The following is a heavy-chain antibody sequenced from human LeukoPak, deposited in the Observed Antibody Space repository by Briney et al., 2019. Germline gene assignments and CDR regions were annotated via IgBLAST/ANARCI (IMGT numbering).Heavy chain of an antibody. D-gene: IGHD6-19*01. J-gene: IGHJ4*02. CDR3: ARWPSSGPDY. V-gene: IGHV3-11*06. CDR1: GFTFSDYY. CDR2: ISSSSRNYT. Sequence: GGSLRLSCAASGFTFSDYYMSWIRQAPGKGLEWVSYISSSSRNYTNYADSVKGRFTISRDNAKNSLYLQMNSLRAEDTAVYYCARWPSSGPDYWGQGTLVTVSS.